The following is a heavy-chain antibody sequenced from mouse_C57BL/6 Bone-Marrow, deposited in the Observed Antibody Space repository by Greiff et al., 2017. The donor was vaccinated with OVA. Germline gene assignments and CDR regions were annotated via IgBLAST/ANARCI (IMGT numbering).Heavy chain of an antibody. Sequence: EVQLVESGGGLVQPGGSMKLSCAASGFTFSDAWMDWVRQSPEKGLEWVAEIRNKANNHATSYAESVTGRFTISRDDSKSRVYLQMNSLRAEDTGIYFCTRPTNWDYFDDWGQGTTLTVSS. J-gene: IGHJ2*01. CDR2: IRNKANNHAT. V-gene: IGHV6-6*01. D-gene: IGHD4-1*01. CDR3: TRPTNWDYFDD. CDR1: GFTFSDAW.